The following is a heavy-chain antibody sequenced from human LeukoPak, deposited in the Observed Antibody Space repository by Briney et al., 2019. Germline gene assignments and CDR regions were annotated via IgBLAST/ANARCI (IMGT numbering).Heavy chain of an antibody. D-gene: IGHD3-16*01. V-gene: IGHV4-59*01. CDR1: GGSISSYY. CDR3: ARGGNGFDP. CDR2: TYYSGKT. J-gene: IGHJ5*02. Sequence: SETLSLTCTVSGGSISSYYWSWLRQPPGKGLEWIGYTYYSGKTNYNPSLKRRVTMSVDTSKSAFSLNLISVTAADTAVYYCARGGNGFDPWGQGTLVTVSS.